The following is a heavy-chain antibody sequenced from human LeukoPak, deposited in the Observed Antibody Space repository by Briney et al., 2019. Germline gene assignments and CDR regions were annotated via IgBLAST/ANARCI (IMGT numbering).Heavy chain of an antibody. CDR3: ATGESIGGAYDY. CDR2: VDPEDGEA. Sequence: ATVKVSCKASGDTFTDYYMHWVVQAPGKGLEWMGRVDPEDGEAKYAEKFQGRVILSADTSTDIAYMELSSLRSEDTAVYYCATGESIGGAYDYWGQGTLVTVSS. V-gene: IGHV1-69-2*01. D-gene: IGHD1-26*01. CDR1: GDTFTDYY. J-gene: IGHJ4*02.